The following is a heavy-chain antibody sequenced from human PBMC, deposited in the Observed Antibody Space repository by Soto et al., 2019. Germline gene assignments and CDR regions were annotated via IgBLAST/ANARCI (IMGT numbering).Heavy chain of an antibody. CDR1: GYIFSNSW. J-gene: IGHJ4*02. V-gene: IGHV5-51*01. CDR3: ARGQGGKRGYSGYGGQFKKIDY. CDR2: IYPDNSDT. D-gene: IGHD5-12*01. Sequence: GESLKISCKGSGYIFSNSWIGWVRQMPGKGLGWMAFIYPDNSDTRYNPSFQGQVAISADKSISTAYLQWSSLKASDTAMYYCARGQGGKRGYSGYGGQFKKIDYWGQGTLVTVSS.